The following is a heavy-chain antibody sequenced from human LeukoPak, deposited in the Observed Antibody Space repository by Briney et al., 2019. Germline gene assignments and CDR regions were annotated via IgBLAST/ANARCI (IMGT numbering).Heavy chain of an antibody. CDR3: ATGIATVVTRLGY. D-gene: IGHD4-23*01. Sequence: ASVKVSCKASGYTFTGYYMHWVRQAPGQGLEWMGWINPNSGGTNYAQKFQGRVTMTRGTSISTAYMELSRLRSDDTAVYYCATGIATVVTRLGYWGQGTLVTVSS. CDR2: INPNSGGT. V-gene: IGHV1-2*02. CDR1: GYTFTGYY. J-gene: IGHJ4*02.